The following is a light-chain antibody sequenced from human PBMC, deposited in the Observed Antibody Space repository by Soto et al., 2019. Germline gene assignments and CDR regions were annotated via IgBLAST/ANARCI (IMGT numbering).Light chain of an antibody. Sequence: AIRMTQSPSSFSASTGDRVTITCRASQGISSYLAWYQQNPGKAPKLLLYAASTLQSGVPSRFSGSGSGTDFTLTISSLQSEDFATYYCQQYYSYPRTFGQGTKVEIK. CDR2: AAS. CDR3: QQYYSYPRT. CDR1: QGISSY. J-gene: IGKJ1*01. V-gene: IGKV1-8*01.